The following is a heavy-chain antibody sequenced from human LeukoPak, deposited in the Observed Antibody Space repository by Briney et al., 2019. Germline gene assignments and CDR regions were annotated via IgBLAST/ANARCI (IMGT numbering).Heavy chain of an antibody. CDR3: ARDPWYKACDI. Sequence: SETLSLTCTVSVGSISSYDWSWIRQPAGKALEWIGRIYTSGSTNYNPSLKSRVTMSVDTSKNPISLTLSSVTAADTAVYYCARDPWYKACDIWGQGTMVTVSS. CDR1: VGSISSYD. V-gene: IGHV4-4*07. D-gene: IGHD1-1*01. J-gene: IGHJ3*02. CDR2: IYTSGST.